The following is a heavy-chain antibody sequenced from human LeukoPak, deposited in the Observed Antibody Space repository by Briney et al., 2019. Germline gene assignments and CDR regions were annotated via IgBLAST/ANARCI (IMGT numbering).Heavy chain of an antibody. CDR2: IYHSGST. V-gene: IGHV4-30-2*01. J-gene: IGHJ4*02. CDR3: ARDRIVGASMGYFDY. Sequence: SQTLSLTCAVSGGSISSGGYSWSWIRQPPGKGLEWIGYIYHSGSTYYNPSLKSRVTISVDRSKNQFSLKLSSVTAADTAVYYCARDRIVGASMGYFDYWGQGTLVTVSS. CDR1: GGSISSGGYS. D-gene: IGHD1-26*01.